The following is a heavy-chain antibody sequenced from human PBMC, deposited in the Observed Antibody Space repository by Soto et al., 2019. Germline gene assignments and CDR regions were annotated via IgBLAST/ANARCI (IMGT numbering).Heavy chain of an antibody. CDR1: GFSVTTNRVG. CDR2: IYRDDDK. J-gene: IGHJ4*02. Sequence: QITLKESGPTLVKPTQTLTLTCTVSGFSVTTNRVGVGWVRQPPGKALEWLALIYRDDDKRYRPPLKSRVTITKDNTKSQVVLTMTNMDPVDTATYYCAHTVARGAYWETFNYWGQGTRVTVSS. CDR3: AHTVARGAYWETFNY. D-gene: IGHD1-26*01. V-gene: IGHV2-5*02.